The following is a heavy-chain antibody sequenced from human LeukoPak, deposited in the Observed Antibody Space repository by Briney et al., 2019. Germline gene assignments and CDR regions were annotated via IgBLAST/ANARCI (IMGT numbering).Heavy chain of an antibody. CDR3: ARGRVSSSSWQSVYYYYLYMDV. Sequence: NSSETLSLTCSVSGDSISIYYWNWIRQPPGKGLEWIGYIDHTGSTNYNPSLNSRVTISRDTSTNHFSLKLSSVTAADTAVYFCARGRVSSSSWQSVYYYYLYMDVWGKGSTVTVSS. CDR2: IDHTGST. CDR1: GDSISIYY. D-gene: IGHD6-13*01. J-gene: IGHJ6*03. V-gene: IGHV4-59*01.